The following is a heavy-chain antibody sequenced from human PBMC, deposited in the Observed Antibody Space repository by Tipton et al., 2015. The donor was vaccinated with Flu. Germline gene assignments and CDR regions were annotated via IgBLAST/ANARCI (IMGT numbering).Heavy chain of an antibody. CDR2: IYSSGST. CDR3: ARDWSGYYLYYFDH. V-gene: IGHV4-38-2*02. Sequence: GLVKPSETLSLSCDVSDYSITSGYYWVWIRQPAGKGLEWIGHIYSSGSTNYNPSLKSRGTISVDTSKNQLSLRLNSVTAADTAVYYCARDWSGYYLYYFDHWGQGTLVTVSS. J-gene: IGHJ4*02. CDR1: DYSITSGYY. D-gene: IGHD3-3*01.